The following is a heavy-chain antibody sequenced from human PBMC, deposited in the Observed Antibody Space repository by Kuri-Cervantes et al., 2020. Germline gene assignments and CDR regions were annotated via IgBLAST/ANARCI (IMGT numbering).Heavy chain of an antibody. V-gene: IGHV4-30-4*08. CDR3: ARVEAMTTVTPGYRYYFDY. Sequence: SETLSLTCAVYGGSFSGYYWSWIRQHPGKGLEWIGYIYYSGSTYYNPSLKSRVTISVDTSKNQFSLKLSSVTAADTAVYYCARVEAMTTVTPGYRYYFDYWGQGTLVTVSS. CDR1: GGSFSGYY. D-gene: IGHD4-11*01. CDR2: IYYSGST. J-gene: IGHJ4*02.